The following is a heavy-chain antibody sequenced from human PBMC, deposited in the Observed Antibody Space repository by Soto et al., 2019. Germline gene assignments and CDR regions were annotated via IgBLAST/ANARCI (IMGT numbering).Heavy chain of an antibody. CDR1: GFTFSSYE. CDR2: ISSSGSTI. Sequence: GGSLRLSCAASGFTFSSYEMNWVRQAPGKGLEWVSYISSSGSTIYYADSVKGRFTISRDNAKNSLYLQMNSLRAEDTAVYYCARGGIAARRNYFDYWGQGTQVTVSS. V-gene: IGHV3-48*03. D-gene: IGHD6-6*01. CDR3: ARGGIAARRNYFDY. J-gene: IGHJ4*02.